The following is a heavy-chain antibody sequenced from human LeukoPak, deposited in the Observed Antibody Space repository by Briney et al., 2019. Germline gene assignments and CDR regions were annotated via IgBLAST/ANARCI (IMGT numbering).Heavy chain of an antibody. D-gene: IGHD3-10*02. CDR3: ARDLNSVRFDC. Sequence: GGSLRLSCAVSGFTVSSNYMSCVRQAPGKGLEWVSIIYSGGNTYYADSVKGRFTISRVNSRNMLYLQTNSLRAEDTAVYYCARDLNSVRFDCWGQGTLVTVSS. CDR1: GFTVSSNY. CDR2: IYSGGNT. V-gene: IGHV3-66*01. J-gene: IGHJ4*02.